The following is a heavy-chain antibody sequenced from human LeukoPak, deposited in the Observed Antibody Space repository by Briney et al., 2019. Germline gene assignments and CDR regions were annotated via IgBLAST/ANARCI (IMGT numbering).Heavy chain of an antibody. Sequence: GASVKVSCKASGGTFSSYAISWVRQAPGQGLEWMGRIIPILGIANYAQKFQGRVTITVDKSTSTAYMELSSLRSEDTAVYYCARGDRYSSGSDWGQGTLVTVSS. CDR1: GGTFSSYA. J-gene: IGHJ4*02. V-gene: IGHV1-69*04. D-gene: IGHD6-19*01. CDR3: ARGDRYSSGSD. CDR2: IIPILGIA.